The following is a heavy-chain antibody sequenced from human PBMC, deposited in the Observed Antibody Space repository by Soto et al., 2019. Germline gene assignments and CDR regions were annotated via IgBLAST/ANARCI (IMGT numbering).Heavy chain of an antibody. CDR1: GYTFTSYG. CDR3: ARGRYGDY. Sequence: QVHLVQSGAEVKKPGASVKVSCKASGYTFTSYGITWVRQAPGQGLEWMGWISAHNGNTDYAQKRQGRVIVTRDTSTRTADMELRSLRSDDTAVYYCARGRYGDYWGQGALVTVSS. D-gene: IGHD1-1*01. V-gene: IGHV1-18*01. J-gene: IGHJ4*02. CDR2: ISAHNGNT.